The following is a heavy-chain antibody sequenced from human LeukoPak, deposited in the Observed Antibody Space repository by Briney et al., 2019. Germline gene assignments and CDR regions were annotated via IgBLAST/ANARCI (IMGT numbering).Heavy chain of an antibody. CDR3: ARGLHMVYVPNWFDP. V-gene: IGHV1-18*01. CDR2: ISAYNGNT. J-gene: IGHJ5*02. Sequence: ASVKVSCKASGYTFTSYGISWVRQAPGQGLEWMGWISAYNGNTNYAQKLQGRVTMTTDTSTSTAYMELRSLRSDDTAVYYCARGLHMVYVPNWFDPWGQGTLVTVSS. D-gene: IGHD2-8*01. CDR1: GYTFTSYG.